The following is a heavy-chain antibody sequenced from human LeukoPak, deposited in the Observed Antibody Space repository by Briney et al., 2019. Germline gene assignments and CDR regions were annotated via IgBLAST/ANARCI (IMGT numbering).Heavy chain of an antibody. CDR1: GGSISSYY. Sequence: SETLSLACTVSGGSISSYYWSWIRQPPGKGLEWIGYIYYSGSTNYNPSLKSRVTISVDTSKNQFSLKLSSVTAADTAVYYCAREPYYYDSSGYYRAFDIWGQGTMVTVSS. CDR3: AREPYYYDSSGYYRAFDI. V-gene: IGHV4-59*01. D-gene: IGHD3-22*01. CDR2: IYYSGST. J-gene: IGHJ3*02.